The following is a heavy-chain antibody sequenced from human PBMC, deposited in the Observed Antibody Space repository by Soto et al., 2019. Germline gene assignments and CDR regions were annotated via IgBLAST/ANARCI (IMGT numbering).Heavy chain of an antibody. CDR3: AGQYSSSPGFKRENWFDP. CDR1: GGSISSYY. J-gene: IGHJ5*02. Sequence: QVQLQESGPGLVKPSETLSLTCTVSGGSISSYYWSWIRQPPGKGLEWIGYIYYSGSTNYNPSLKSRVPISVDTSKNQFSLKLSSVTAADTAVYYCAGQYSSSPGFKRENWFDPWGQGTLVTVSS. D-gene: IGHD6-6*01. V-gene: IGHV4-59*01. CDR2: IYYSGST.